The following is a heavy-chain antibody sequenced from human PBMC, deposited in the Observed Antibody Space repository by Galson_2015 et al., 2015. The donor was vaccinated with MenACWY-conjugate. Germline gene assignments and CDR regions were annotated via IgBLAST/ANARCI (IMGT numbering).Heavy chain of an antibody. D-gene: IGHD3-3*02. V-gene: IGHV4-39*07. CDR1: GGSISSTTYY. Sequence: ETLSLTCTVSGGSISSTTYYWGWIRQPPGKGLEWIGSIYYSGSTYYNPSLKSRVTMSVDTSKNQFSLNLSSVTAADTAVYYCARGVNLASMAGYWGQGTLVTVSS. CDR2: IYYSGST. CDR3: ARGVNLASMAGY. J-gene: IGHJ4*02.